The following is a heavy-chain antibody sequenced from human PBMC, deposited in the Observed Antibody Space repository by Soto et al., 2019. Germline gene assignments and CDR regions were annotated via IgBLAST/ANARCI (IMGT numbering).Heavy chain of an antibody. V-gene: IGHV3-9*01. CDR3: AKDKSYYYYGMDV. CDR2: ISWNSGSI. CDR1: GFTFDDYA. Sequence: EVQLVESGGGLVQPGRSLRLSCAASGFTFDDYAMHWVRQAPGKCLEWVSGISWNSGSIDYADSVKGRFTISRDNAKNSLYLQMNSRRAEDTALYYCAKDKSYYYYGMDVWCQGTTVTVSS. J-gene: IGHJ6*02.